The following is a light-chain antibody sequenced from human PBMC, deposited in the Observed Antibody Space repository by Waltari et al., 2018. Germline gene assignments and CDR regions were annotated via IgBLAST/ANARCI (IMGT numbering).Light chain of an antibody. CDR3: QTGGHGTWV. V-gene: IGLV4-69*01. J-gene: IGLJ3*02. Sequence: QLVLTQSPSASASLGASVKPTCTLSRGHSRHAIAWPEQQPEKGPRYLMKVNSDGSHSKGDKIPDRFSGSSSGAEHYLTISSLQSEDEADYYCQTGGHGTWVFGGGTKLTVL. CDR1: RGHSRHA. CDR2: VNSDGSH.